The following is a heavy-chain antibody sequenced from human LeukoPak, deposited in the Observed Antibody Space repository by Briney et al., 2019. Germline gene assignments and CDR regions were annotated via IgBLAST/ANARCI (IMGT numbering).Heavy chain of an antibody. Sequence: SETLSLTCAVYGGSFSGYYWSWIRQPPGKGLEWIGEINHSGSTNYNPSLKSRVTISVDTSKNQFSLKLSSVTAADTAVYYCARGLTAARLRSPRWFDPWGQGTLVTVSS. D-gene: IGHD5-18*01. V-gene: IGHV4-34*01. CDR3: ARGLTAARLRSPRWFDP. J-gene: IGHJ5*02. CDR1: GGSFSGYY. CDR2: INHSGST.